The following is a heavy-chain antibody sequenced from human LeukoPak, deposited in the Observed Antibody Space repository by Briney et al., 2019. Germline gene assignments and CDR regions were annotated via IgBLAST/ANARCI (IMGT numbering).Heavy chain of an antibody. D-gene: IGHD1-14*01. CDR3: ARDLKVNPYFDY. V-gene: IGHV3-21*01. J-gene: IGHJ4*02. Sequence: GGSLRLSCAASGFTFSSYSMNWVRQAPGKGLEWVSSISSSSSYIYYADSVKGRFTISRDNAKNSLYLQMNSLRAEDTAVYYCARDLKVNPYFDYWGQGTLVTVSS. CDR2: ISSSSSYI. CDR1: GFTFSSYS.